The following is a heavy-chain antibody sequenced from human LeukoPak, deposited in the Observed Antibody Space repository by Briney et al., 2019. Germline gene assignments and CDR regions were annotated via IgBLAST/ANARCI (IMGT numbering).Heavy chain of an antibody. CDR2: IKQDGSAQ. Sequence: PGGSLRLSRAASGFTLSPYWMTWVRQAPGKGLEWVANIKQDGSAQHYVDSVKGRFTISRDNAKNSLYLQMNSLRVEDTAVYYCATDNYGWGSHDSWGQGTLVTVSS. J-gene: IGHJ5*01. CDR1: GFTLSPYW. V-gene: IGHV3-7*01. D-gene: IGHD3-10*01. CDR3: ATDNYGWGSHDS.